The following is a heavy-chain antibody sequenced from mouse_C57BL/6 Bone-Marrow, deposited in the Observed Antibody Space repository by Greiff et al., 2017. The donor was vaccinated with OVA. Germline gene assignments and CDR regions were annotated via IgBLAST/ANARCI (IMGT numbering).Heavy chain of an antibody. CDR3: ARRGITTVVPGAY. CDR2: IYPRSGNT. J-gene: IGHJ3*01. D-gene: IGHD1-1*01. V-gene: IGHV1-81*01. Sequence: QVQLQQSGAELARPGASVKLSCKASGYTFTSYGISWVKQRTGQGLEWIGEIYPRSGNTYYNEKFKGKATLTADKSSSTAYMELRSLTSEDSAVYFCARRGITTVVPGAYWGQGTLVTVSA. CDR1: GYTFTSYG.